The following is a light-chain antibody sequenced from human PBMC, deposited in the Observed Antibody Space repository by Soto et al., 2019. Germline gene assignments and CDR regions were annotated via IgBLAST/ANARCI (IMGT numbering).Light chain of an antibody. J-gene: IGKJ1*01. CDR1: QSVSNNY. V-gene: IGKV3-20*01. CDR3: QQYGSSGT. Sequence: EIVLTQSPGTLSLSPGERATLSCRASQSVSNNYLAWYQQKPGQAPRLLIYGAYNRATGIPDRFSGSGSGTDFTLTISRLELEDFAVYYCQQYGSSGTFGQGTKVDIK. CDR2: GAY.